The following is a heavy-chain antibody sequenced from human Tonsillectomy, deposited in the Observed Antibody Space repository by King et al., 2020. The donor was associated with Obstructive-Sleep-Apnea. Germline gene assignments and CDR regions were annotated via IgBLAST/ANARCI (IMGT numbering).Heavy chain of an antibody. CDR2: IYHSGST. J-gene: IGHJ4*02. D-gene: IGHD3-10*01. Sequence: VQLQESGPGLVKPSQTLSLTCTVSGYSISSGYYWGWIRQPPGKGLEWIGSIYHSGSTYYNPSLKSRVTISVDTSKNQFSLKLSSVTAADTAVYYCARDRFGELLSFDYWGQGTLVTVSS. V-gene: IGHV4-38-2*02. CDR3: ARDRFGELLSFDY. CDR1: GYSISSGYY.